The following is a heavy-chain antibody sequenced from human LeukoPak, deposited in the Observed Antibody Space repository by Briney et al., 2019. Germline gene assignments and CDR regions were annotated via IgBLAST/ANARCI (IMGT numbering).Heavy chain of an antibody. CDR1: GYTFTSYY. V-gene: IGHV1-2*02. CDR2: INPNSGGT. J-gene: IGHJ4*02. Sequence: ASVKVSCKASGYTFTSYYIHWVRQAPGQGLEWMGWINPNSGGTNYAQKFQDRVTMTRDTSLSTAYMELSRLRSDDTAVYYCARVASSSWYIDYWGQGTLVTVSS. CDR3: ARVASSSWYIDY. D-gene: IGHD6-13*01.